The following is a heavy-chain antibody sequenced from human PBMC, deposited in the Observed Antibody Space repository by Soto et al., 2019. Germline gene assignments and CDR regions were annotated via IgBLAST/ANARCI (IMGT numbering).Heavy chain of an antibody. Sequence: EVQLVESGGGLVQPGGSLRLSCAASGFAFSSYSMNWVRQAPGKGLEWVSYISSGSSTIYYADSVKGRFTISRDNAKNSLYLQMNSLRAEDTAVYYCARRGGISFDYGGQGTLVTVSS. CDR1: GFAFSSYS. J-gene: IGHJ4*02. V-gene: IGHV3-48*01. CDR3: ARRGGISFDY. CDR2: ISSGSSTI.